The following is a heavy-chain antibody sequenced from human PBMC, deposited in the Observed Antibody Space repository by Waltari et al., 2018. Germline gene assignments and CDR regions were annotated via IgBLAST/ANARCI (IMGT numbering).Heavy chain of an antibody. V-gene: IGHV3-74*03. Sequence: EEQLLESGGGLVQPGDSLSLSCAASGFRFSTYWMNWVRQAPGKGLVWVARISNDETTLTYADSVKGRFTISRDNAKNTVYLQMKRLRADDTAVYYCARLAPRTYRSPVPGRHYYYGMDVWGQGTTVTVSS. D-gene: IGHD3-10*01. CDR3: ARLAPRTYRSPVPGRHYYYGMDV. CDR1: GFRFSTYW. J-gene: IGHJ6*02. CDR2: ISNDETTL.